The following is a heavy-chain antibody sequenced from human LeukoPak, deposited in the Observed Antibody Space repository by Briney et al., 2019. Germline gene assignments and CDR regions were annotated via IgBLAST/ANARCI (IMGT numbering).Heavy chain of an antibody. CDR1: GYTFTSYD. CDR3: ARESGGLWFGELRRSEGGLDY. CDR2: IIPILGIA. V-gene: IGHV1-69*04. J-gene: IGHJ4*02. D-gene: IGHD3-10*01. Sequence: SVKVSCKASGYTFTSYDINWVRQATGQGLEWMGRIIPILGIANYAQKFQGRVTITADKSTSTAYMELSSLRSEDTAVYYCARESGGLWFGELRRSEGGLDYWGQGTLVTVSS.